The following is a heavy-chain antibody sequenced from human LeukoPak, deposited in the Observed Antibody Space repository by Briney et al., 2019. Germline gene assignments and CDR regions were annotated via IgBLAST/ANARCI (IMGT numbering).Heavy chain of an antibody. CDR3: AAGMDTAMVNWFDP. J-gene: IGHJ5*02. CDR2: IYYSGST. Sequence: SETLSLTCTVSGGSISSYHWSWIRQPPGKGLEWIGYIYYSGSTNYNPSLKSRVTISVDTSKNQFSLKLSSVTAADTAVYYCAAGMDTAMVNWFDPWGQGTLVTVSS. CDR1: GGSISSYH. D-gene: IGHD5-18*01. V-gene: IGHV4-59*01.